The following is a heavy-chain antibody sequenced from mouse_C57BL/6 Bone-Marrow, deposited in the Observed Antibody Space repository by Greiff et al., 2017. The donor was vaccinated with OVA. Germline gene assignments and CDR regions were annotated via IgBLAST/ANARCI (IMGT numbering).Heavy chain of an antibody. J-gene: IGHJ2*01. CDR1: GYTFTSYW. V-gene: IGHV1-69*01. CDR3: ARTDYYGSIYYFDY. Sequence: QVQLQQPGAELVMPGASVKLSCKASGYTFTSYWMHWVKQRPGQGLEWIGEIDPSDSYTNYNQKFKGKSTLTVDNASSTAYMQLSSLPSEDSSVYYVARTDYYGSIYYFDYWGQGTTLTVSS. D-gene: IGHD1-1*01. CDR2: IDPSDSYT.